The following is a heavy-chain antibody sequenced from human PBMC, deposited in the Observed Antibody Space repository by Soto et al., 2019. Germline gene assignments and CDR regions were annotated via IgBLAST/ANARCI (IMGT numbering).Heavy chain of an antibody. CDR1: GFTFSSYS. CDR2: ISSSSSYI. J-gene: IGHJ6*02. V-gene: IGHV3-21*01. D-gene: IGHD3-22*01. Sequence: PGGSLRLSCAASGFTFSSYSMNWVRQAPGKGLEWVSSISSSSSYIYYADSVKGRFTISRDNAKNSLYLQMNSLRAEDTAVYYCARDLTYYYDSYYYYGMDVWGQGTTVTVSS. CDR3: ARDLTYYYDSYYYYGMDV.